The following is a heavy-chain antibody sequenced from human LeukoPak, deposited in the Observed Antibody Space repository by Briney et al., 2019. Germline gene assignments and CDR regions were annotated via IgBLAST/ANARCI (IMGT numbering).Heavy chain of an antibody. V-gene: IGHV4-59*01. J-gene: IGHJ4*02. Sequence: SETLSLTCTVSGGSMSGYYWSWTRQPPGKGLDWIGYIYYTGSTNYNPSLKSRVTISVDTSKNQSSLKLSSVTAADTAVYYCARVTPIAAAGSDYFDYWGQGTLVTVSS. CDR3: ARVTPIAAAGSDYFDY. CDR1: GGSMSGYY. D-gene: IGHD6-25*01. CDR2: IYYTGST.